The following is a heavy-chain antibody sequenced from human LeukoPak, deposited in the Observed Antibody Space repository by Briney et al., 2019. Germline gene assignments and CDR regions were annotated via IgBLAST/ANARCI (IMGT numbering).Heavy chain of an antibody. CDR1: ADSISSYY. CDR2: GHFSGYA. V-gene: IGHV4-59*12. Sequence: SETLSLTCSISADSISSYYWGWIRQPPQRGLELIGYGHFSGYADYNPSLKSRVNLSVDTTKKLISLRLTSVTAADTAVYYCARRGFFGSGNYYNPSSYFDVWGRGALVTVSS. CDR3: ARRGFFGSGNYYNPSSYFDV. D-gene: IGHD3-10*01. J-gene: IGHJ2*01.